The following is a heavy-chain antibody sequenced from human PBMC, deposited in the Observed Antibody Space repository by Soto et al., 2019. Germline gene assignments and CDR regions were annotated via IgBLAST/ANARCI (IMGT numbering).Heavy chain of an antibody. CDR2: ISAYNGNT. V-gene: IGHV1-18*01. J-gene: IGHJ4*02. D-gene: IGHD6-13*01. CDR3: ARDAAAGLNDY. Sequence: QVQLVQSGAEVKKPGASVKVSCKASGYTFTSYGISWVRQAPGQGLEWMGWISAYNGNTKYVQKFQGRVTMTTDTSTSTAYRELRSRRSDDTAVYYCARDAAAGLNDYWGQGTLVTVSS. CDR1: GYTFTSYG.